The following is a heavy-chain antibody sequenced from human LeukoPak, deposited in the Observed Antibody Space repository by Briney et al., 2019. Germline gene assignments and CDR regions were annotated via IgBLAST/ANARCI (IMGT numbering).Heavy chain of an antibody. CDR1: GFAFSNYA. Sequence: PGGSLRLSCAASGFAFSNYAMSWVRQAPGKGLEWVSVISGSGGSTYYADSVKGRFTISRDNSKNTLYLQMNSLRVEDTAIYYCAKDIGRRIFGVAYDAFHIWGQGTMVTVSS. J-gene: IGHJ3*02. CDR3: AKDIGRRIFGVAYDAFHI. V-gene: IGHV3-23*01. D-gene: IGHD3-3*01. CDR2: ISGSGGST.